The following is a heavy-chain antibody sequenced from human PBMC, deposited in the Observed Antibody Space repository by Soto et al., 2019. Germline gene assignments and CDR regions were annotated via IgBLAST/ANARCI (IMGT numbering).Heavy chain of an antibody. CDR2: IYYSGSP. V-gene: IGHV4-59*01. J-gene: IGHJ4*02. CDR3: ARDVSPTY. Sequence: SETLSLTCIVSGDSISPYYWTWIRQPPGKGLEWIGHIYYSGSPNYNPSLKSRVTISVDTSKSQFSLKLSSVTAADTAVYYCARDVSPTYWGQGMLVNVSS. CDR1: GDSISPYY.